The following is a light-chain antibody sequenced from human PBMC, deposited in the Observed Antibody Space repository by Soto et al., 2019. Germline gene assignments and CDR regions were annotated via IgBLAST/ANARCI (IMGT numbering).Light chain of an antibody. CDR1: QSISSW. CDR3: QQYNSYPGYT. J-gene: IGKJ2*01. V-gene: IGKV1-5*01. Sequence: DIQMTQSPSTLSACVGDRVTITCRASQSISSWLAWYQQKPGKAPKLLIYDASSLESGVPSRFSGSGSGTEFTLTISSLQPDDFATYYCQQYNSYPGYTFGQGTNLEIK. CDR2: DAS.